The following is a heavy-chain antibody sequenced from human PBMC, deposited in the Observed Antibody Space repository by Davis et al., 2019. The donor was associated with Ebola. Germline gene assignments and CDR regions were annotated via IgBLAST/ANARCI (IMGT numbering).Heavy chain of an antibody. V-gene: IGHV4-34*01. CDR2: INHSGST. J-gene: IGHJ4*02. CDR3: ARHTSEGGYDPYYFDY. Sequence: PSETLSLTCAVYGGSFSGYYWSWIRQPPGKGLEWIGEINHSGSTNYNPSLKSRVTISVDTSKNQFSLKLSSVTAADTAVYYCARHTSEGGYDPYYFDYWGQGTLVTVSS. CDR1: GGSFSGYY. D-gene: IGHD5-12*01.